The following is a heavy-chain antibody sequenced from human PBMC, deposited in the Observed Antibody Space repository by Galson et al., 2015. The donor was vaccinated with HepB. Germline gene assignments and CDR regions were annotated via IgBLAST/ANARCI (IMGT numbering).Heavy chain of an antibody. V-gene: IGHV4-59*01. CDR1: GGSIRSYY. D-gene: IGHD4-23*01. J-gene: IGHJ4*02. CDR2: IYYSGST. CDR3: AREDYGGNFDY. Sequence: LSLTCTVSGGSIRSYYWSWLRQPPGKGLEWIGYIYYSGSTNYNPSLKSRVTISVDTSKNQFSLKLSSVTAADTAVYYCAREDYGGNFDYWGQGTLVTVSS.